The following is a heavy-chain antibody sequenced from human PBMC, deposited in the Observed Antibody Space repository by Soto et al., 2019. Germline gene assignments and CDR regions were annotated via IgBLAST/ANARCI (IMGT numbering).Heavy chain of an antibody. CDR1: GFTFSSYA. Sequence: GGSLRLSCAASGFTFSSYAMSWVRQAPGKGLEWVSAISGSGGSTYYADSVKGRFTISRDNSKNTLYLQMNSLRAEDTAVYYCAKDTPDVLRYFDWLSPRNYYFDYWGQGTLVTVSS. J-gene: IGHJ4*02. D-gene: IGHD3-9*01. CDR2: ISGSGGST. CDR3: AKDTPDVLRYFDWLSPRNYYFDY. V-gene: IGHV3-23*01.